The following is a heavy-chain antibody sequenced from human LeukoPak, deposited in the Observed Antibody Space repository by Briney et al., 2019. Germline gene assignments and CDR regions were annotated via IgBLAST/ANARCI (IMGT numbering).Heavy chain of an antibody. D-gene: IGHD3-3*01. CDR1: GYTFTSYY. V-gene: IGHV1-69*02. CDR3: ASGRDNTYDFWSGYYLDVPQFDY. Sequence: ASVKVSCKASGYTFTSYYMHWVRQAPGQGLEWMGRIIPILGIANYAQKFQGRVTITADKSTSTAYMELSSLRSEDTAVYYCASGRDNTYDFWSGYYLDVPQFDYWGQGTLVTVSS. CDR2: IIPILGIA. J-gene: IGHJ4*02.